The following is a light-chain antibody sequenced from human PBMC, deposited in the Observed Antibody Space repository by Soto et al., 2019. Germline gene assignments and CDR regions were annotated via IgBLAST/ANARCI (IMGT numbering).Light chain of an antibody. V-gene: IGKV1-5*01. CDR2: DAS. J-gene: IGKJ1*01. Sequence: DIQMTQSPSTLSASVGDRVTITCRASQSISSWLAWYQQKPGKAPKLLIYDASSLESGDPSRFSGSGSGTEFTLTISSLQPDDFATYDFQQYNSHAGTFGQGHKVDIK. CDR1: QSISSW. CDR3: QQYNSHAGT.